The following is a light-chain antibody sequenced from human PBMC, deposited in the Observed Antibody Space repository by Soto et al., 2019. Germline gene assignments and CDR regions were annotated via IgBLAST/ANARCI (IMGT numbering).Light chain of an antibody. Sequence: EIVLTQSPGTLSLSPGERATLSCRASQSVSSSYLAWYQQKPGQAPRLLIYGASSMATGIPDRFSGSGSGTAFTLTISRLEPEDFAVYYCQQYGSSLFTFGPGTKVDIK. CDR2: GAS. CDR3: QQYGSSLFT. CDR1: QSVSSSY. V-gene: IGKV3-20*01. J-gene: IGKJ3*01.